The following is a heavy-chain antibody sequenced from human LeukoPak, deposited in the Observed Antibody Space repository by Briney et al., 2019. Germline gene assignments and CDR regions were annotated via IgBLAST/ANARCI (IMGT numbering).Heavy chain of an antibody. CDR1: GYTFTSCD. D-gene: IGHD6-19*01. CDR2: MNPNSGNT. Sequence: ASVTVSCKASGYTFTSCDINWVRQATGQGLEWMGWMNPNSGNTGYGQSFQGRITMTRDISIGTAYMELSNLTSEDTAIYYCTRGSSGRRDNWGQGTVVTVSA. V-gene: IGHV1-8*01. CDR3: TRGSSGRRDN. J-gene: IGHJ4*02.